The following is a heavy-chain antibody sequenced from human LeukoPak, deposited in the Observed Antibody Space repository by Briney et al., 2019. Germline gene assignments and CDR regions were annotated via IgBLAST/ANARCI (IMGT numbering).Heavy chain of an antibody. D-gene: IGHD5-12*01. CDR3: AKDIGSGYDYGSWFDP. CDR2: ISWNSGSI. J-gene: IGHJ5*02. V-gene: IGHV3-9*03. CDR1: GFTFDDYA. Sequence: PGGSLRLSCAASGFTFDDYAMHWVRQAPGKGLEWVSGISWNSGSIGYADSVKGRFTISRDNAKNSLYLQMNSLRAEDMASYYCAKDIGSGYDYGSWFDPWGQGTLVTVSS.